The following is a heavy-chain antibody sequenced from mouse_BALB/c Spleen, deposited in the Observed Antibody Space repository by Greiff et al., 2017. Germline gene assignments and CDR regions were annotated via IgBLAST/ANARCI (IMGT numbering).Heavy chain of an antibody. D-gene: IGHD3-2*01. V-gene: IGHV1S29*02. J-gene: IGHJ4*01. CDR2: IYPYNGGT. Sequence: EVQLQQSGPELVKPGASVKISCKASGYTFTDYNMHWVKQSHGKSLEWIGYIYPYNGGTGYNQKFKSKATLTVDNSSSTAYMELRSLTSEDSAVYYCAISDSSGYVAMDYWGQGTSVTVSS. CDR3: AISDSSGYVAMDY. CDR1: GYTFTDYN.